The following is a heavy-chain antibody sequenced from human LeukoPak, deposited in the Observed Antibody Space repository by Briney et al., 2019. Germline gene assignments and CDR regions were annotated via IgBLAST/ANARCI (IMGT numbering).Heavy chain of an antibody. J-gene: IGHJ4*02. Sequence: GGSLRLSCAASGFTVSSNYKSWVRQAPGKGLEWVSVIYSGGSTYYADSVKGRFTISRDNSKNTLYLQMNSLRAEDTAVYYCARITYYYDSSGYLAHDYWGQGTLVTVSS. CDR2: IYSGGST. CDR3: ARITYYYDSSGYLAHDY. D-gene: IGHD3-22*01. V-gene: IGHV3-53*01. CDR1: GFTVSSNY.